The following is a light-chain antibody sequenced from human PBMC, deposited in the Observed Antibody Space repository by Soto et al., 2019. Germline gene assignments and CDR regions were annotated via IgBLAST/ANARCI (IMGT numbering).Light chain of an antibody. CDR1: QNIAKY. CDR2: ETS. V-gene: IGKV1-39*01. J-gene: IGKJ4*01. CDR3: QETYSKPPS. Sequence: DIQMAQSPSSLSASVGDRVTITCRAGQNIAKYLNWYQQKPGKAPLLLIYETSKLEIGVPSRFDGSGSGTDFTLTISSLQHEDFAPYYCQETYSKPPSFGGGTKVDIK.